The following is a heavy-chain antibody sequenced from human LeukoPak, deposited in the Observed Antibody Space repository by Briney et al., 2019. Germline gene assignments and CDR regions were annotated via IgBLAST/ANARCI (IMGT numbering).Heavy chain of an antibody. D-gene: IGHD3-10*01. CDR1: GFTFDDYA. CDR2: ISWKGGSI. Sequence: GGSLRLSCAASGFTFDDYAMHWVRQAPGKGLEWVSGISWKGGSIDYADSVKGRFTISRDNAKNSLYLQMNSLRAEDTAFYYCAKDIGVQGAYYFDSWGQGALVTVTS. V-gene: IGHV3-9*01. J-gene: IGHJ4*02. CDR3: AKDIGVQGAYYFDS.